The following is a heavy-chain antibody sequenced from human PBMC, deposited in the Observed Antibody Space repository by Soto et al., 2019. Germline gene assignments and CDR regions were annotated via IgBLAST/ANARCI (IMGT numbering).Heavy chain of an antibody. D-gene: IGHD2-2*01. V-gene: IGHV3-23*01. CDR1: GFTFSSYA. CDR2: ISGSGGST. J-gene: IGHJ4*02. CDR3: AKVTYPTPYFDY. Sequence: EVQLLESGGGLVQPGGSLRLSCAASGFTFSSYAMSWVRQAPGKGLEWVSAISGSGGSTYYADSVKGRFTISRDNSKNTQYLQMNSLRAEDTAVYYCAKVTYPTPYFDYWGQGTLVTVSS.